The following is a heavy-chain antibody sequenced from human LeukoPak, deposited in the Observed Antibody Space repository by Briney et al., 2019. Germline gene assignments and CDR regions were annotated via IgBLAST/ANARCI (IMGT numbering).Heavy chain of an antibody. CDR3: AKGRSDWWAGRSYYFDY. V-gene: IGHV3-23*01. CDR1: GFTFSSYG. D-gene: IGHD6-19*01. CDR2: ISPSGRNT. J-gene: IGHJ4*02. Sequence: GGSLRLSCAASGFTFSSYGMSWVRQAPGKGLEWVSAISPSGRNTYYADSVKGRFIISRDNSKNMLYLQMSSLRAEDTAVYYCAKGRSDWWAGRSYYFDYWGQGTLVTVSS.